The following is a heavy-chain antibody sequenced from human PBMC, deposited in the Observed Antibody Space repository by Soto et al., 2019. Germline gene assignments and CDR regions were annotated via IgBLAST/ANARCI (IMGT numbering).Heavy chain of an antibody. CDR1: GFTFSNAW. J-gene: IGHJ4*02. V-gene: IGHV3-15*01. D-gene: IGHD2-8*01. CDR2: IKSDAYGGAM. Sequence: EVQLVESGGGLVKPGGSLRLSCAGSGFTFSNAWMSWVRRAPGKGLEWVGRIKSDAYGGAMDYAAPVKGGFTISRDDSKYTLFLQMNIRRAEDTAVYSCTTTKGRLEPPTNDFWGQGTPVIVSS. CDR3: TTTKGRLEPPTNDF.